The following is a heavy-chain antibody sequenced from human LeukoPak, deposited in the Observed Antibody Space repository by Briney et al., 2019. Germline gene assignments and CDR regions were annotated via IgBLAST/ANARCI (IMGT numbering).Heavy chain of an antibody. J-gene: IGHJ4*02. V-gene: IGHV1-2*02. D-gene: IGHD3-10*01. CDR1: GYTFTGYY. CDR3: ARATYYYGSGSYYSFYY. Sequence: ASVKVSCKASGYTFTGYYMHWVRQAPGQGLEWMGWINPNSGGTNYAQKFQGRVTMTRGTSISTAYMELSRLRSDDTAVYYCARATYYYGSGSYYSFYYWGQGTLVTVSS. CDR2: INPNSGGT.